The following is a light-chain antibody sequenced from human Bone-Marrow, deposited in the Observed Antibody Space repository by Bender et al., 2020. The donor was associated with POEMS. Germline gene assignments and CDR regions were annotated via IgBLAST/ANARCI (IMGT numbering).Light chain of an antibody. V-gene: IGLV2-23*03. Sequence: QSALTQPASVSGSPGQSITISCTGTSSDVGRNTLVSWFQQYPGKAPKLIIYEGSRRPSGVSPRFSGSKSGNTASLTISGLQAEDESHYYCCSFAGTLTFVFGTGTEVTVL. CDR2: EGS. CDR3: CSFAGTLTFV. J-gene: IGLJ1*01. CDR1: SSDVGRNTL.